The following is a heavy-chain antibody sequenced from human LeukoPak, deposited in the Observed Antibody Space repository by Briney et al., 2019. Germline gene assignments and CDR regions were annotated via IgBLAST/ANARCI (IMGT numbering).Heavy chain of an antibody. CDR1: GYSISSGYY. Sequence: PSETLSLTCAVSGYSISSGYYWGWIRQPPGKGLEWIGSVYHSGSTYYNPSLKSRVTISVDTSKNQFSLKLSSVTAADTAVYYCARHGNYYDTSQSDPCGQGTLVTVPS. J-gene: IGHJ5*02. CDR2: VYHSGST. CDR3: ARHGNYYDTSQSDP. D-gene: IGHD3-22*01. V-gene: IGHV4-38-2*01.